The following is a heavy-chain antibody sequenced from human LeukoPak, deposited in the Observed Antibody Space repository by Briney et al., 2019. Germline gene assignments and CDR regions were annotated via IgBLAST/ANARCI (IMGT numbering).Heavy chain of an antibody. CDR1: GFTFTTYW. CDR3: ASASSHRIAAGGDY. Sequence: GGSLRLSCAASGFTFTTYWMHWVREAPGKGLVWVSRINGDGGSRNYADSVKGRFTISRDNAKNTLYLQMNSLRAEDTAVYYCASASSHRIAAGGDYWGQGTLVTVSS. V-gene: IGHV3-74*01. J-gene: IGHJ4*02. D-gene: IGHD6-13*01. CDR2: INGDGGSR.